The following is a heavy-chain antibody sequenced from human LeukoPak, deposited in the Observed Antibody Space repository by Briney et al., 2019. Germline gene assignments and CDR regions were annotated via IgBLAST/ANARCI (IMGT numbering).Heavy chain of an antibody. CDR2: IYTSGST. V-gene: IGHV4-4*07. D-gene: IGHD3-10*01. CDR1: GGSISSYY. Sequence: KPSETLSLTCTVSGGSISSYYWSWIRQPAGKGLEWIGRIYTSGSTNYNPSLKSRVTMSVDTSKNQFSLKLSSVTAADTAVYYCARFMSGLRLLWFGEPSYGMDVWGQGTTVTVPS. J-gene: IGHJ6*02. CDR3: ARFMSGLRLLWFGEPSYGMDV.